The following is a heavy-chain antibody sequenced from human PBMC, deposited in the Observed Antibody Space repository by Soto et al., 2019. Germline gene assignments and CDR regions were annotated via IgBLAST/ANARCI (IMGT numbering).Heavy chain of an antibody. CDR3: AREDIVVVVAASNYYYYGMDV. Sequence: ASVKVSCKASGYTFTSYYMHWVRQAPGQGLEWMGIINPSGGSTSYAQKFQGRVTMTRDTSTSTVYMELSSLRSEDTAVYYCAREDIVVVVAASNYYYYGMDVWGQGTTVTVSS. CDR1: GYTFTSYY. D-gene: IGHD2-15*01. V-gene: IGHV1-46*01. J-gene: IGHJ6*02. CDR2: INPSGGST.